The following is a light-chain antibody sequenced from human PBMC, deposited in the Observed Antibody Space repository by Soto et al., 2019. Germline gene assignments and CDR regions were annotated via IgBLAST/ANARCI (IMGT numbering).Light chain of an antibody. CDR2: EVS. Sequence: QSALTQPASVSGSPGQSITISCTGTSSDVGGYNYVSWYQQHPGKAPKLMIYEVSNRPSGVSNRFSGSKSGNTASLTISGLQAEDEADYYCSSYTSSSNVVFGRVTKLTVL. CDR3: SSYTSSSNVV. J-gene: IGLJ2*01. V-gene: IGLV2-14*01. CDR1: SSDVGGYNY.